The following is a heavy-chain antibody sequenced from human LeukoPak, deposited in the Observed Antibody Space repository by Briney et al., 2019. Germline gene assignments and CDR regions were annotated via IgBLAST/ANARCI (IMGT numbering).Heavy chain of an antibody. D-gene: IGHD3-3*01. V-gene: IGHV3-21*01. Sequence: GGSLRLSCAASEFTFSSYNMNWVRQAPGKGLEWVSSISSSSKYIYYADSVKGRFTISRDNAKNSLYLQMNSLRAEDTAVYYCAREPFWSGYYSNLHFDYWGQGTLVTVSS. CDR1: EFTFSSYN. CDR3: AREPFWSGYYSNLHFDY. J-gene: IGHJ4*02. CDR2: ISSSSKYI.